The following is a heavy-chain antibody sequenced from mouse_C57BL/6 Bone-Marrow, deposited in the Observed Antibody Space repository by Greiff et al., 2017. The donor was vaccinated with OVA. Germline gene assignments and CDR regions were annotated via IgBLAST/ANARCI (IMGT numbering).Heavy chain of an antibody. CDR1: GYTFTSYG. Sequence: QVQLQQSGAELARPGASVKLSCKASGYTFTSYGISWVKQRTGQGLAWIGEIYPRSGNTYYNEKFKGQATLTADKSSSTAYMELRSLTSEDSAVYFCAREAYYYGSSPPWFAYWGQGTLVTVSA. V-gene: IGHV1-81*01. D-gene: IGHD1-1*01. CDR2: IYPRSGNT. J-gene: IGHJ3*01. CDR3: AREAYYYGSSPPWFAY.